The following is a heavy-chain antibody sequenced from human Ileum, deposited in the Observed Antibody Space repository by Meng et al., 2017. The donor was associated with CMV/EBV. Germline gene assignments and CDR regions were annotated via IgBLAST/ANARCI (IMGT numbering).Heavy chain of an antibody. Sequence: QVQLKQWGAGLLKPSETLSLTCTVSGAPISSFDYWAWIRQSPGKGLEWIGSLYSSWVTYYNPSLKSRVTISGDTSKNQFSLKLSSVTAADTAVYYCALRGSAAGTFQYWGQGTLVTVSS. V-gene: IGHV4-39*07. CDR2: LYSSWVT. CDR3: ALRGSAAGTFQY. J-gene: IGHJ1*01. D-gene: IGHD6-13*01. CDR1: GAPISSFDY.